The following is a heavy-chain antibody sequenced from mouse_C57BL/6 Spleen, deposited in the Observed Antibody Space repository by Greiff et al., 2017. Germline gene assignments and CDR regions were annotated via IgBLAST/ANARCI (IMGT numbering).Heavy chain of an antibody. J-gene: IGHJ4*01. V-gene: IGHV3-6*01. D-gene: IGHD2-10*01. Sequence: EVQLQESGPGLVKPSQSLSLTCSVTGYSITSGYYWIWIRQFPGNKLEWMGYISYDGSNNYNPSLKNRISITRDTSKNQFFLKLNSVTTEDTATYYCARAYNMDYWGQGTSVTVSS. CDR1: GYSITSGYY. CDR3: ARAYNMDY. CDR2: ISYDGSN.